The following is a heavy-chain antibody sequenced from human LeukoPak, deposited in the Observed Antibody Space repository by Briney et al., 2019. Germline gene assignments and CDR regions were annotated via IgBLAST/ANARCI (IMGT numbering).Heavy chain of an antibody. D-gene: IGHD6-13*01. J-gene: IGHJ4*02. CDR3: ARGVHIAAAQYAY. CDR2: IYYSGTT. CDR1: GGSISSYY. Sequence: SETLSLTCTVSGGSISSYYWSWIRQPPGKGLEWIGYIYYSGTTNYNPSLKSRVTISVDTSKNQFSLKLSSVTAADTAAYYCARGVHIAAAQYAYWGQGTLVTVSS. V-gene: IGHV4-59*01.